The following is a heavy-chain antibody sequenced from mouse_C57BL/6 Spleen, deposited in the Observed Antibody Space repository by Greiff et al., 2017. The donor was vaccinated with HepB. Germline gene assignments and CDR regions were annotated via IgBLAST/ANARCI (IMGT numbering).Heavy chain of an antibody. Sequence: EVHLVESGGDLVKPGGSLKLSCAASGFTFSSYGMSWVRQTPDKRLEWVATISSGGSYTYYPDSVKGRFTISRDNAKNTLYLQMSSLKSEDTAMYYCAREGLRPLFDYWGQGTTLTVAS. D-gene: IGHD2-4*01. J-gene: IGHJ2*01. CDR3: AREGLRPLFDY. CDR1: GFTFSSYG. V-gene: IGHV5-6*01. CDR2: ISSGGSYT.